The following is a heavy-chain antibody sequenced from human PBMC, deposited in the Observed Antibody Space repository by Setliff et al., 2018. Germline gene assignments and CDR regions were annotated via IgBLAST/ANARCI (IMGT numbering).Heavy chain of an antibody. Sequence: PGGSLGLSCAASGFTFSSYRMHWVRQAPGKGLEWVSGINWSGEIIGYVDSVKGRFTISRDNAKNSLYLQMNSLRAEDTAVYYCARLRKDYGDYYYFDYWGQGTLVTVSS. D-gene: IGHD4-17*01. J-gene: IGHJ4*02. V-gene: IGHV3-20*04. CDR3: ARLRKDYGDYYYFDY. CDR1: GFTFSSYR. CDR2: INWSGEII.